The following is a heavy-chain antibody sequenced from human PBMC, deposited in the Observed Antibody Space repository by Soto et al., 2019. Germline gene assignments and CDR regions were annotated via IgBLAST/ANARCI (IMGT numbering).Heavy chain of an antibody. CDR2: INWNGVNK. V-gene: IGHV3-9*01. CDR1: GFIFEDFA. Sequence: EVQLVESGGGLEQPGRSLRLSCTVSGFIFEDFAMHWVRQAPGQGLEWVSGINWNGVNKGYAESVLGRFTISRDHAKKSLYLDMNYLRPEDTALYFCAKDVDRLGELWGYFQNLCQGTLVTVSS. CDR3: AKDVDRLGELWGYFQN. J-gene: IGHJ1*01. D-gene: IGHD3-16*01.